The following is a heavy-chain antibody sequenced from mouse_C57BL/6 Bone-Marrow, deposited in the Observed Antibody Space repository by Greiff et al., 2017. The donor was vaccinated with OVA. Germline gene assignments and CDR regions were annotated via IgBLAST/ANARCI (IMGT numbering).Heavy chain of an antibody. V-gene: IGHV5-16*01. D-gene: IGHD2-4*01. J-gene: IGHJ2*01. CDR1: GFTFSDYY. CDR3: ARGDYDGNFDY. CDR2: INYDGSST. Sequence: EVQVVESEGGLVQPGSSMKLSCTASGFTFSDYYMAWVRQVPEKGLEWVANINYDGSSTYYLDSLKSRFIISRDNAKNILYLQMSSLKSEDTATYYCARGDYDGNFDYWGQGTTLTVSS.